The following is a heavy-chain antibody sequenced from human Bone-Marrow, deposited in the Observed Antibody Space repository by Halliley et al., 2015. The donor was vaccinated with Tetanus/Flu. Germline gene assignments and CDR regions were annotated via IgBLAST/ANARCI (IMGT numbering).Heavy chain of an antibody. CDR3: ARRLYYSGSYFDY. Sequence: EWMGIIYPGHSDTGYSPPFQGPVIISADKPTGPASLQWSSLEAPDTAIYYCARRLYYSGSYFDYWGQGTLVTVSS. J-gene: IGHJ4*02. CDR2: IYPGHSDT. D-gene: IGHD1-26*01. V-gene: IGHV5-51*04.